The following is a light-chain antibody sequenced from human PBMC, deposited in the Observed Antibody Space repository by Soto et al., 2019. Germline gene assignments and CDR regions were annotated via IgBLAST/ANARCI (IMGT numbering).Light chain of an antibody. Sequence: IVLTQSPGTLSLSPGERATLSCRASQSVSSNYLAWYQQKPGQAPRLLIYGASNRATGIPGRFSGSGSGTDFTLTISRLEPEDFAVYYCQQYGSSGTFGQGTKVDIK. CDR1: QSVSSNY. CDR2: GAS. V-gene: IGKV3-20*01. CDR3: QQYGSSGT. J-gene: IGKJ1*01.